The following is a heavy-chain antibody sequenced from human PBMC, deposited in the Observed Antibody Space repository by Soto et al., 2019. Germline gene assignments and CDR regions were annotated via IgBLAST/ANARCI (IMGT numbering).Heavy chain of an antibody. Sequence: PSETLSLTCTVSGGSISSYYWSWIRQPPGKGLERIGYIYYSGSTNYNPSLKSRVTISVDTSKNQFSLKLSSVTAADTAVYYCARHSLVDTAMGIPYYFDYWGQGTLVTVS. V-gene: IGHV4-59*08. CDR1: GGSISSYY. J-gene: IGHJ4*02. CDR2: IYYSGST. D-gene: IGHD5-18*01. CDR3: ARHSLVDTAMGIPYYFDY.